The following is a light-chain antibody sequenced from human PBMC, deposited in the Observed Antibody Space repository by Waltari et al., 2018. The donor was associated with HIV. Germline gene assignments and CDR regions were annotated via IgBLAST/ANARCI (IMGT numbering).Light chain of an antibody. CDR1: QIIFKF. V-gene: IGKV1-39*01. Sequence: DTQMTQSPSSLSASVGDTITITCRASQIIFKFLSWYQQKSGKAPNLLIYDASRLPSGVPSRFSGSGSGTEFTLTITSLQPVDFATYYCLQTFTAPLTFGPGTKLDVK. CDR3: LQTFTAPLT. J-gene: IGKJ3*01. CDR2: DAS.